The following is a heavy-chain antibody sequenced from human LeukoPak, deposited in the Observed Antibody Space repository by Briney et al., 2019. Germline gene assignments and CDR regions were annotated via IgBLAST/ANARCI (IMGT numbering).Heavy chain of an antibody. Sequence: VASVKVSCKASGGTFSSYAISWVRQAPGQGLEWMGGIIPIFGTANYAQKFQGRVTITADKSTSTAYMELSSLRSEDTAVYYCARDRPMLYSSSSISGLMAFDIWGQGTMVTVSS. D-gene: IGHD6-6*01. CDR3: ARDRPMLYSSSSISGLMAFDI. V-gene: IGHV1-69*06. J-gene: IGHJ3*02. CDR2: IIPIFGTA. CDR1: GGTFSSYA.